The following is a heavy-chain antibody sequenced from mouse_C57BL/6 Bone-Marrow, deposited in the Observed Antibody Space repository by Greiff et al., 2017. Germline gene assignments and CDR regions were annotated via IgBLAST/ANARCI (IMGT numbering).Heavy chain of an antibody. V-gene: IGHV1-59*01. Sequence: VQLQQPGAELVRPGTSVKLSCKASGYTFTSYWMHWVKQRPGQGLEWIGVIDPSDSYTNYNQKFKGKATLTVDTSSSTAYMQLSSLTSEDSAVYYCSYGYPSYWGQGTLVTVSA. CDR1: GYTFTSYW. D-gene: IGHD2-2*01. J-gene: IGHJ3*01. CDR2: IDPSDSYT. CDR3: SYGYPSY.